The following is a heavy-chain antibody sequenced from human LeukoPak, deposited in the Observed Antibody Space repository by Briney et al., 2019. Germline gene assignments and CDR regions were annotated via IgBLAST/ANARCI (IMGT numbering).Heavy chain of an antibody. CDR1: GFRFDDYA. CDR2: ISWNSGNI. V-gene: IGHV3-9*01. D-gene: IGHD6-19*01. Sequence: GGSLRLSGAASGFRFDDYAVYWVRQVPGKGLEWVSGISWNSGNIGYADSVKGRFTISRDNVKNFLYLQMNSLRTEDTALYYCAKDDASGWYGQVDQWGQGTLVTVSS. J-gene: IGHJ4*02. CDR3: AKDDASGWYGQVDQ.